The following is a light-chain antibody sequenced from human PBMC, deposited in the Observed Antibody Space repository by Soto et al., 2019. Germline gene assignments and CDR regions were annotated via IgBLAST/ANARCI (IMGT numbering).Light chain of an antibody. V-gene: IGKV3-11*01. J-gene: IGKJ4*01. CDR3: HQRSSTELT. CDR1: QSVSTY. Sequence: EIVLTQSPATLSLSPGERATLSCRAMQSVSTYLAWYQQKPGQAPSLLIYDASNRATGIPARFSSSGSGTDFTLTISSPEPEDFAIYYCHQRSSTELTFGGGTKVEIK. CDR2: DAS.